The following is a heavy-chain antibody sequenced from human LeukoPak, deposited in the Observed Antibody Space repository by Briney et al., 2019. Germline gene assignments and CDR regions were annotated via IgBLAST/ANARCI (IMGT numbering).Heavy chain of an antibody. CDR1: GGSISSYY. CDR2: IYTSGST. D-gene: IGHD6-13*01. J-gene: IGHJ5*02. V-gene: IGHV4-59*10. Sequence: PSETLSLTCSVYGGSISSYYWSWIRQPAGKGLEWLGRIYTSGSTNYNPSLKSRVTISVDTSKNQFSLKLSSVTAADTAVYYCARSRAQIAAAGTVWLDPWGLGTLVTVSS. CDR3: ARSRAQIAAAGTVWLDP.